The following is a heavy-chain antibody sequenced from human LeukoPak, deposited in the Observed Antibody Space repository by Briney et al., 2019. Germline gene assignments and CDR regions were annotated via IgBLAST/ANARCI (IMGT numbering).Heavy chain of an antibody. CDR1: GGTFSSYA. CDR3: ARDVLKHLVLTWFDP. CDR2: IIPIFGTA. V-gene: IGHV1-69*13. J-gene: IGHJ5*02. D-gene: IGHD6-13*01. Sequence: SVKVSCKASGGTFSSYAISWVRQAPGQGLEWMGGIIPIFGTANYAQKFQGRVTITADESTSTAYMELSSLRSEDTAVYYCARDVLKHLVLTWFDPWGQGTLVTVSS.